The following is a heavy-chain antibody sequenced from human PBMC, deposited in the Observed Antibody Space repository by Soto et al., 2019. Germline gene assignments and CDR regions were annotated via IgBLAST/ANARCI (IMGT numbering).Heavy chain of an antibody. J-gene: IGHJ4*02. Sequence: QVQLVESGGGVVQPGRSLRLSCAASGFTFSSYGMHWVRQAPGKGLEWVAVIWYDGSNKYYADSVKGRFTISRDNSKNTLYLQMNSLRAEDTAVYYCARVRRVYSGYDLDYWGQGTLVTVSS. CDR1: GFTFSSYG. V-gene: IGHV3-33*01. D-gene: IGHD5-12*01. CDR2: IWYDGSNK. CDR3: ARVRRVYSGYDLDY.